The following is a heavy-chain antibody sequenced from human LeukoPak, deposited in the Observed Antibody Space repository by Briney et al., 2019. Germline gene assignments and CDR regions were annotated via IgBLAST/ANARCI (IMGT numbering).Heavy chain of an antibody. Sequence: PGGSLRLSCAASGFSFSNYAMSWVRQAPGKGLEWVSGISGSGGSTYYAHSVKGRFTISRDNSKNTLYLQMNSLRAEDTAVYYCAKRDAYDGSGFSPLFDYWGQGALVTASS. CDR1: GFSFSNYA. J-gene: IGHJ4*02. CDR3: AKRDAYDGSGFSPLFDY. CDR2: ISGSGGST. D-gene: IGHD3-22*01. V-gene: IGHV3-23*01.